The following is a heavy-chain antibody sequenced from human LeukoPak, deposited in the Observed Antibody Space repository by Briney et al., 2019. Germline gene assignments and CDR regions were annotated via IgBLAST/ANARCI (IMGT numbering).Heavy chain of an antibody. V-gene: IGHV1-69*05. Sequence: GASVKVSCKASGGTFSSYAISWVRQAPGQGLEWMGGIIPIFGTANYAQKFQGRVTITTDESTSTAYMELSSLRSGDTAVYYCASHLETYDSSGYYPFDYWGQGTLVTVSS. J-gene: IGHJ4*02. CDR3: ASHLETYDSSGYYPFDY. CDR2: IIPIFGTA. D-gene: IGHD3-22*01. CDR1: GGTFSSYA.